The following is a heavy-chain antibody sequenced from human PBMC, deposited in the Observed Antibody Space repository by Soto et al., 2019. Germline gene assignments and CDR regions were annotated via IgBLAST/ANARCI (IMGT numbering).Heavy chain of an antibody. CDR2: ITGSGLTI. V-gene: IGHV3-23*01. CDR1: GFTFSKYA. D-gene: IGHD2-21*02. Sequence: TGGSLRLSCEASGFTFSKYAMFWVRQAPGKGQEWVSGITGSGLTIEHSASVKGRFTISRDNSKNTVYLQMNSLRAEDTAIYYCAKDDVSGDGLWLVSDWGQGTLVTVSS. J-gene: IGHJ4*02. CDR3: AKDDVSGDGLWLVSD.